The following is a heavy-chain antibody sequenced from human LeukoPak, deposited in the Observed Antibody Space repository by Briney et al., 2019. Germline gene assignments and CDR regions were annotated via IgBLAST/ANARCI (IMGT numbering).Heavy chain of an antibody. V-gene: IGHV1-46*01. CDR1: GYTFTSYY. CDR2: INPSGGST. Sequence: ASVKVSCKASGYTFTSYYMHWVRQAPGQGLEWMGIINPSGGSTSYAQKFQGRVTMTRDTSTSTVYMELSSLRSEDTAVYYCARDLRLGVGVEVGATRYGMDVWGQGTLVTVSS. CDR3: ARDLRLGVGVEVGATRYGMDV. J-gene: IGHJ6*02. D-gene: IGHD1-26*01.